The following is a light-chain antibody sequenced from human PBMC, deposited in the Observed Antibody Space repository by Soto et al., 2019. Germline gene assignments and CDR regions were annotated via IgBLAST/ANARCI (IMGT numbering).Light chain of an antibody. Sequence: EIPMTQSPASMSVSVGYRVTITCKASRDIRDFSNWYQQKPGKAPKLLXFDASNLEEGVPPRFSGSGSGTDFTFSISSVQHEDVATYYCQHYYNLPPYIFGQGTKVDIK. CDR2: DAS. V-gene: IGKV1-33*01. CDR1: RDIRDF. CDR3: QHYYNLPPYI. J-gene: IGKJ2*01.